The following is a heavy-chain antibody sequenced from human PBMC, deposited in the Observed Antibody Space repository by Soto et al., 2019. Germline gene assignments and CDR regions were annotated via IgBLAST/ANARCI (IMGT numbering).Heavy chain of an antibody. J-gene: IGHJ4*02. V-gene: IGHV1-18*01. CDR1: GYTFTSYG. D-gene: IGHD2-2*01. CDR3: ATLYCSSATCQLDY. Sequence: ASVKVSCKASGYTFTSYGISWVRQAPGQGLEWMGWISGYNFNTNYAQKLQGRVTMTTDISTSTAYMELRSLRSDDTAVYSCATLYCSSATCQLDYWGQGPLVTVSS. CDR2: ISGYNFNT.